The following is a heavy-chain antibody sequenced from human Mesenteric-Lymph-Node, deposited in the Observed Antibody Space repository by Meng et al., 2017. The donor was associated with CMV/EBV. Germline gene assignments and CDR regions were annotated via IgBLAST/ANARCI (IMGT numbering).Heavy chain of an antibody. CDR3: ARDLVIFGVGPGGMDA. J-gene: IGHJ6*02. CDR1: GFTFSTYE. V-gene: IGHV3-48*03. CDR2: ISSSGSSI. Sequence: GESLKISCAASGFTFSTYEMNWVRQAPGKGLEWVSYISSSGSSIYYADSVKGRFTISRDNAKNSLYLQMNSLRAEDTAVYYCARDLVIFGVGPGGMDAWGQGTTVTVSS. D-gene: IGHD3-3*01.